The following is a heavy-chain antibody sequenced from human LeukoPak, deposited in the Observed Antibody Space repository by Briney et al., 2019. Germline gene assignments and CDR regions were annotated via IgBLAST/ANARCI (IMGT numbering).Heavy chain of an antibody. J-gene: IGHJ3*02. CDR2: IYSDNT. V-gene: IGHV3-53*01. D-gene: IGHD6-13*01. CDR3: AREGYSSSWHDAFDI. CDR1: GFTVSSNS. Sequence: GGSLRLSCAASGFTVSSNSMSWVRQAPGKGLEWVSFIYSDNTHYSDSVKGRFTISRDNAKNSLYLQMNSLRAEDTAVYYCAREGYSSSWHDAFDIWGQGTMVTVSS.